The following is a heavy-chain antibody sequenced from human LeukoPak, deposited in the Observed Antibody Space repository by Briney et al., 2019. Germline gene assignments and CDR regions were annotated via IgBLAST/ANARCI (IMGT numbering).Heavy chain of an antibody. Sequence: ASVKVSCKTSGYSFTSYGVTWVRQAPGQGLEWMGWIGGYTGHTNYVQKFQGRVTMTTDTSTSTAYMELRSLTSDDTAVYYCARNGSCSVVGWAMDGCFDPWARGPWSPSLQ. CDR2: IGGYTGHT. CDR3: ARNGSCSVVGWAMDGCFDP. V-gene: IGHV1-18*01. D-gene: IGHD2-2*03. J-gene: IGHJ5*02. CDR1: GYSFTSYG.